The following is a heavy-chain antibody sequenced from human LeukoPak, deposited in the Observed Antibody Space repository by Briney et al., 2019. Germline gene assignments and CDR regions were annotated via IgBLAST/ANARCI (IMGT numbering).Heavy chain of an antibody. D-gene: IGHD5-18*01. CDR1: GFTFSSYS. Sequence: GGSLRLSCAASGFTFSSYSMNWVRQAPGKGLEWVSSISSSSSYIYYADSVKGRFTISRDNSKNTLYLQMNSLGAEDTAVYYCAKEATWIQLDYWGQGTLVTVSS. CDR3: AKEATWIQLDY. CDR2: ISSSSSYI. J-gene: IGHJ4*02. V-gene: IGHV3-21*01.